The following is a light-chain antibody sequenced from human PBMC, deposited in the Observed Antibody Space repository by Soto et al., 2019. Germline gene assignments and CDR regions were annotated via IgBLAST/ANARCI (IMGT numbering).Light chain of an antibody. CDR3: QQYDEHSIT. J-gene: IGKJ5*01. Sequence: EIVMTQSPATLSVSPGERAALSCRASQSVSSNLAWYQQKPGQAPRLLIYGASSRATGIPDRFSGSGSGTEFTLSISSLQPDDFGTYYCQQYDEHSITFGQGTRLEIK. CDR1: QSVSSN. CDR2: GAS. V-gene: IGKV3D-15*01.